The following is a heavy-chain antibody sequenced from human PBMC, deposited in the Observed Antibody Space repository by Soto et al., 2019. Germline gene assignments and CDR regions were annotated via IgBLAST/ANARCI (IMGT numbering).Heavy chain of an antibody. J-gene: IGHJ4*02. V-gene: IGHV3-73*01. CDR3: TRHVVDY. CDR2: IRSKANSYAT. Sequence: PGGSLRLSCVASGFSFSGSALHWVRQASGKGLEWVGRIRSKANSYATAYAASVTGRFTISRDDSKNTAYLQMDSLKTDDTAVYYCTRHVVDYWGQGTLVTVS. CDR1: GFSFSGSA.